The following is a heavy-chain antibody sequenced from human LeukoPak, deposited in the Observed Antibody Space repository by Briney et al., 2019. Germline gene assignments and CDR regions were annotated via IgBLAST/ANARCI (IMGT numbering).Heavy chain of an antibody. Sequence: PSETLSLTCTVSGGSINSGGYYWSWIRQPPGKGLEWIGYIYQSGSTYYNPSLKSRVTISVDRSKNQFYLNLTSVTAADTAVYYCVRQLPCFGCYYYYMDVWGRGTTVTVSS. J-gene: IGHJ6*03. CDR3: VRQLPCFGCYYYYMDV. CDR2: IYQSGST. CDR1: GGSINSGGYY. V-gene: IGHV4-30-2*01. D-gene: IGHD1-1*01.